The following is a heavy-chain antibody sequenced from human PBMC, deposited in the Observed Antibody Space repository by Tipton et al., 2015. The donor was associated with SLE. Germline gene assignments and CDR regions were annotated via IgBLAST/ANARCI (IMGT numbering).Heavy chain of an antibody. Sequence: TLSLTCTVSGGSISSGSYYWSWIRQPAGKGLEWIGRIYTSGSTNYNPSLKSRVTISVDTSKNQFSLKLSSVTAADTAVYYCARQLAAGNFDYWGQGTLVTVSS. V-gene: IGHV4-61*02. D-gene: IGHD6-25*01. CDR1: GGSISSGSYY. CDR3: ARQLAAGNFDY. CDR2: IYTSGST. J-gene: IGHJ4*02.